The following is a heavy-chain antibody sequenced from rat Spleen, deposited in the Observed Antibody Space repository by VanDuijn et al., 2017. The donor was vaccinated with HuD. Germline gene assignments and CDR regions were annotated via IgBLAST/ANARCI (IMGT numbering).Heavy chain of an antibody. D-gene: IGHD1-2*01. Sequence: EVQLVESGGGLVQPGRSLKLSCVASGFSFNNYWMTWIRQAPGKGLEWVASITDTGGSTYYPDSLKGRFTFSRDNAKSTLYLQMNSLRSEDTATYYCTREGFYSSYGVMDAWGQGASVTVSS. CDR3: TREGFYSSYGVMDA. J-gene: IGHJ4*01. V-gene: IGHV5-31*01. CDR1: GFSFNNYW. CDR2: ITDTGGST.